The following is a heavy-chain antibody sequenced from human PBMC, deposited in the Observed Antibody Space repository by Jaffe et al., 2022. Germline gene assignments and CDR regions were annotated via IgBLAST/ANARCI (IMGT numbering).Heavy chain of an antibody. CDR2: IKQDGSEK. J-gene: IGHJ6*03. CDR3: ARVPASYDYGDYGTTAGVYYMDV. Sequence: EVQLVESGGGLVQPGGSLRLSCAASGFTFSSYWMSWVRQAPGKGLEWVANIKQDGSEKYYVDSVKGRFTISRDNAKNSLYLQMNSLRAEDTAVYYCARVPASYDYGDYGTTAGVYYMDVWGKGTTVTVSS. D-gene: IGHD4-17*01. V-gene: IGHV3-7*01. CDR1: GFTFSSYW.